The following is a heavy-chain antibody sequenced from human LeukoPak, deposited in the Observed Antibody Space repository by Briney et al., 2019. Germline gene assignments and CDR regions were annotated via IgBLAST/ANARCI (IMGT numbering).Heavy chain of an antibody. V-gene: IGHV3-7*01. CDR2: IKGDGSEK. CDR1: GFTFSSNW. J-gene: IGHJ4*02. D-gene: IGHD6-25*01. CDR3: VRDYSGN. Sequence: GGSLRLSCAASGFTFSSNWMSWVRQAPGKGLEWVANIKGDGSEKFYVDSVKGRFTISRDNTKNSLYLQMNSLRAEDTAVYCCVRDYSGNWGQGTLVTVSS.